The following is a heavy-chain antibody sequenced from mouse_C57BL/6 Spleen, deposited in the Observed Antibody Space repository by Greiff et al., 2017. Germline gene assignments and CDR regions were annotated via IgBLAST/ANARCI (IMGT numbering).Heavy chain of an antibody. J-gene: IGHJ3*01. CDR2: IDPETGGT. V-gene: IGHV1-15*01. D-gene: IGHD2-5*01. CDR3: TRSGAYYSNYVAWFAY. Sequence: QVHVKQSGAELVRPGASVTLSCKASGYTFTDYEMHWVKQTPVHGLEWIGAIDPETGGTAYNQKFKGKAILTADKSSSTAYMELRSLTSEDSAVYYCTRSGAYYSNYVAWFAYWGQGTLVTVSA. CDR1: GYTFTDYE.